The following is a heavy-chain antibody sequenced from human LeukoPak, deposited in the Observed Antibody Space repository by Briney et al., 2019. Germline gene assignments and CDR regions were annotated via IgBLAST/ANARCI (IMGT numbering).Heavy chain of an antibody. D-gene: IGHD6-6*01. Sequence: SETLSLTCAVSGGSISSGGYYWSWIRQPPGKGLEWIGYISCSGSTNYNASLESRVTMSVDTSKNQFSLKLSSVTAADTAVYYCARGLRQLVRTDYYYYMDVWGKGTTVTVSS. CDR3: ARGLRQLVRTDYYYYMDV. J-gene: IGHJ6*03. CDR1: GGSISSGGYY. CDR2: ISCSGST. V-gene: IGHV4-61*08.